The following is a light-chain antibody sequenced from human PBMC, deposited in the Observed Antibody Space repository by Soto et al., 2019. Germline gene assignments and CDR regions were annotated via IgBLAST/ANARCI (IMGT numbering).Light chain of an antibody. V-gene: IGLV2-23*02. CDR2: EVS. CDR3: CSYAGSNYV. Sequence: QSVLTQPASVSGSPGQSITISCTGTSSDVGNYNLVSWYQHHPGKAPKLMIYEVSKRPSGVSNRFSGSKSGDTASLTISGLKAEEAADYYCCSYAGSNYVFGTGTKVTVL. CDR1: SSDVGNYNL. J-gene: IGLJ1*01.